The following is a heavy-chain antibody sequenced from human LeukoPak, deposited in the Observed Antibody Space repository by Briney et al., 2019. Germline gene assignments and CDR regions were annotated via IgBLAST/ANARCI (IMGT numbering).Heavy chain of an antibody. Sequence: SETLSLTCTVSVGSITSSSSYWGWIRQPPGEGLEWIWCINYSGSTHYNPSLKSRVTIYVDTSKNQFSLKLTSVTAADTAVYYCARRPGYSSSWYYFDYWGQGTLVTVSA. CDR1: VGSITSSSSY. V-gene: IGHV4-39*01. D-gene: IGHD6-13*01. CDR3: ARRPGYSSSWYYFDY. CDR2: INYSGST. J-gene: IGHJ4*02.